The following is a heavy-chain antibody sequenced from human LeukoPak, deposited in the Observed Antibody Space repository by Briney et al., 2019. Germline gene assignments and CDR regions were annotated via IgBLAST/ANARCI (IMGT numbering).Heavy chain of an antibody. D-gene: IGHD5-24*01. CDR1: GFTFSSYA. V-gene: IGHV3-23*01. J-gene: IGHJ6*02. CDR2: ISGSGGST. Sequence: GGSLRLSCATSGFTFSSYAMSWVRQAPGKGLEWVSAISGSGGSTYYADSVKGRFTISRDNSKNTLYLQMNSLRAEDTAAYYCARSRDLDYYGMDVWGQGTKVTVSS. CDR3: ARSRDLDYYGMDV.